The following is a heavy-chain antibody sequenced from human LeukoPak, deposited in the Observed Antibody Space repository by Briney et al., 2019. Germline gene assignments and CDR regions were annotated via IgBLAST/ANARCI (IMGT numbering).Heavy chain of an antibody. V-gene: IGHV1-2*04. D-gene: IGHD6-13*01. CDR3: ARDLYLPSSSWDSFDY. CDR1: GYTFTGYY. Sequence: ASVKVSCKASGYTFTGYYMHWVRQAPGQGLEWMGWINPNSGGTNYAQKFQGWVTMTRDTSISTAYMELSRLRSDDTAMYYCARDLYLPSSSWDSFDYWGQGTLVTVSS. J-gene: IGHJ4*02. CDR2: INPNSGGT.